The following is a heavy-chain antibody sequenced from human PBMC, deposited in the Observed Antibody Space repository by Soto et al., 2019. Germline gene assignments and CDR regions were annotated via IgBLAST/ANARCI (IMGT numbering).Heavy chain of an antibody. Sequence: GGSVSGDCQTSEDTFIGLHLHRVRQAPGQGLEWMGWINPKSGDTKYAQKFQGRGTLTRETAIRAGYMALSGLESNDPAVYYCGKGLWNVVHCSGGSRHDGIDV. CDR1: EDTFIGLH. V-gene: IGHV1-2*02. CDR3: GKGLWNVVHCSGGSRHDGIDV. J-gene: IGHJ6*01. CDR2: INPKSGDT. D-gene: IGHD2-15*01.